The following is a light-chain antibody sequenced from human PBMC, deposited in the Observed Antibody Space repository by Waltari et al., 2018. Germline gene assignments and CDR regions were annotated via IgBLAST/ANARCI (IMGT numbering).Light chain of an antibody. CDR2: DVS. Sequence: QSALTQPASVSRSPGQPITISCSGPSSDVGGYHSVPSYQQHPGKAPKLMISDVSDRPSGVSNRFSGSKSGNTASLTISGLQAEDEADYYCSSYTSSSTLVVFGGGTKLTVL. V-gene: IGLV2-14*03. CDR1: SSDVGGYHS. CDR3: SSYTSSSTLVV. J-gene: IGLJ2*01.